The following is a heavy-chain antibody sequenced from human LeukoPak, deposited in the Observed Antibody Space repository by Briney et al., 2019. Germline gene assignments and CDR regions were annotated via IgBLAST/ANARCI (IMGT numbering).Heavy chain of an antibody. CDR2: ISAYNGNT. CDR3: ARDPQPYDSSGYGGY. CDR1: GYTFTSYG. V-gene: IGHV1-18*01. Sequence: ASVKVSCKASGYTFTSYGISRVRQAPGQGLEWMGWISAYNGNTNYAQKLQGRVTMTTDTSTSTAYMELRSLRSDDTAVYYCARDPQPYDSSGYGGYWGQGTLVTVSS. D-gene: IGHD3-22*01. J-gene: IGHJ4*02.